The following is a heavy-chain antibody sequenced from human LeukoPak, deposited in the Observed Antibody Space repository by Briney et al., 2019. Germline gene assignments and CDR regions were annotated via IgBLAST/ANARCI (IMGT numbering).Heavy chain of an antibody. CDR1: GFTFSNAW. Sequence: GGSLRLSCVASGFTFSNAWMSWVRQAPGKGLEWVGRIKSKADGATTDYAAPEKGRFTISRDDSKNTLYLQLNSLKTEDTAVYYCKGGLHDAYDIWGQGTMVTVSS. CDR2: IKSKADGATT. D-gene: IGHD2-21*02. V-gene: IGHV3-15*01. J-gene: IGHJ3*02. CDR3: KGGLHDAYDI.